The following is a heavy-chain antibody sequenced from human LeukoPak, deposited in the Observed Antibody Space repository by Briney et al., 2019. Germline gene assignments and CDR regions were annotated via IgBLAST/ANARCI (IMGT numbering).Heavy chain of an antibody. D-gene: IGHD2-15*01. CDR1: GGSFSGYY. V-gene: IGHV4-59*08. CDR3: ARSRAGYCSGGSCYPYDY. CDR2: IYYSGST. J-gene: IGHJ4*02. Sequence: SETLSLTCAVYGGSFSGYYWSWIRQPPGKGLEWIGYIYYSGSTNYNPSLKSRVTISVDTSKNQFSLKLSSVTAADTAVYYCARSRAGYCSGGSCYPYDYWGQGTLVTVSS.